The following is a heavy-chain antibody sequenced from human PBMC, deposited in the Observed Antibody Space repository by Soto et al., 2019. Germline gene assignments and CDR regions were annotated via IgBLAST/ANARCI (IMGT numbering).Heavy chain of an antibody. V-gene: IGHV1-8*01. J-gene: IGHJ5*02. CDR1: GYTFTSYD. Sequence: ASVKVSCKASGYTFTSYDINWVRQATGQGLEWMGWMNPNSGNTGYAQKFQGRVTMTRNTSISTAYMELSSLRSEDTAVYYCARGQAMHNWFDPWGQGTLVTVPQ. D-gene: IGHD2-2*01. CDR3: ARGQAMHNWFDP. CDR2: MNPNSGNT.